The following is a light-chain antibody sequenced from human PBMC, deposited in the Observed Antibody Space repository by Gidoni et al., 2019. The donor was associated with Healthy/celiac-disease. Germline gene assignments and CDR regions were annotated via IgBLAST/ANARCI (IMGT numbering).Light chain of an antibody. CDR1: QSVSSY. CDR2: DAS. CDR3: QQRSNWPQLT. J-gene: IGKJ4*01. Sequence: EIELTQSPATLSLSPGERATLSCRACQSVSSYLAWYQQKPGQAPRLLIHDASNRATGIPARLSGSGSGTDFTLTISSLEPEDFAVYYCQQRSNWPQLTFGGGTKVEIK. V-gene: IGKV3-11*01.